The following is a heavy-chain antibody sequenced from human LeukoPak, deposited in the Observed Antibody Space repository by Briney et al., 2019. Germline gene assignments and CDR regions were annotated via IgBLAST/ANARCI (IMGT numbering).Heavy chain of an antibody. Sequence: GGSLRLSCAASGFTFSSYSMNWVRQAPGKGLEWVSSISSSSSYIYYADSVKGRFTISRDNAKNSLYLQMNSLRAEDTAVYYCAKDHYYGSGSRAGAFDIWGQGTMVTVSS. CDR1: GFTFSSYS. V-gene: IGHV3-21*01. D-gene: IGHD3-10*01. CDR2: ISSSSSYI. CDR3: AKDHYYGSGSRAGAFDI. J-gene: IGHJ3*02.